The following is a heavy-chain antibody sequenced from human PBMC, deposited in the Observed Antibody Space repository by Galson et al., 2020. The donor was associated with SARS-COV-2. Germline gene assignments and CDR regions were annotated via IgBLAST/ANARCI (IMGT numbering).Heavy chain of an antibody. V-gene: IGHV3-48*04. J-gene: IGHJ3*02. D-gene: IGHD3-22*01. CDR1: GFTFSSYS. Sequence: GGSLRLSCAASGFTFSSYSVNWVRQAPGKGLEWVAYISGTSGSIHYADSVKGRHTISRDNAKNSLYLQLNSLRVEDTAVYYCTRGYRYDRSGSKIAFDIWGQGTLVTVSS. CDR3: TRGYRYDRSGSKIAFDI. CDR2: ISGTSGSI.